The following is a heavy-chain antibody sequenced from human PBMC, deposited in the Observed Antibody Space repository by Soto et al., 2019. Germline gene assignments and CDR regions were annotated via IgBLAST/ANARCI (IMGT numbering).Heavy chain of an antibody. CDR3: SKAASAEPTYRSWAYYSYGMDA. CDR1: GFTFSSYA. CDR2: ISGSGGST. V-gene: IGHV3-23*01. J-gene: IGHJ6*02. D-gene: IGHD6-13*01. Sequence: GGSLRLSCAASGFTFSSYAMSWVRQAPGKGLEWVAAISGSGGSTYYADSVKGRFTISRDNAKNTLYLQMNSLRAEDTAVYYCSKAASAEPTYRSWAYYSYGMDAWGQGTTVTVSS.